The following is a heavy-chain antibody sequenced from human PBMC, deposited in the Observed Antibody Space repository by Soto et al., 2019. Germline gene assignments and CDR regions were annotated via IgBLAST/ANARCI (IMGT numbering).Heavy chain of an antibody. D-gene: IGHD3-10*01. V-gene: IGHV3-30-3*01. CDR3: ARMSSGGWFDP. CDR1: GFTFSSYA. J-gene: IGHJ5*02. CDR2: ISYDGSNK. Sequence: PGGSLRLSCAASGFTFSSYAMHWVRQAPGKGLEWVAVISYDGSNKYYADSVKGRFTISRDNSKNTLYLQMNSLRAEDTAVYYCARMSSGGWFDPWGQGTLVTVSS.